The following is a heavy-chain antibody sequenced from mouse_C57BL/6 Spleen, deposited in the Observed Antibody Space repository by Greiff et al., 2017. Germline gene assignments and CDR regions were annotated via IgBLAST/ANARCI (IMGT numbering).Heavy chain of an antibody. D-gene: IGHD2-4*01. CDR3: ATPYDYDVGLAY. J-gene: IGHJ3*01. CDR1: GYAFSSSW. Sequence: QVQLQQSGPELVKPGASVKISCKASGYAFSSSWMNWVKQRPGKGLEWIGRIYPGDGDTNYNGKFKGKATLTADKSSSTAYMQLSSLTSEDSAVYCCATPYDYDVGLAYWGQGTLVTVSA. V-gene: IGHV1-82*01. CDR2: IYPGDGDT.